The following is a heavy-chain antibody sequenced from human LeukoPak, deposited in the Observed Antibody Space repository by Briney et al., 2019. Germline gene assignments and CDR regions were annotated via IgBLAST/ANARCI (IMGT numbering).Heavy chain of an antibody. CDR1: GFTFSSYS. Sequence: PGGSLRLSCAASGFTFSSYSMNWVRQAPGEGLEWVSSISGSGTYIYYADPVKGRFAISRDNAKNTLYLQMNSLRAEDTAVYYCARVSGHYYDSSGYPLYWYFDLWGRGTLVTVSS. V-gene: IGHV3-21*01. CDR3: ARVSGHYYDSSGYPLYWYFDL. CDR2: ISGSGTYI. J-gene: IGHJ2*01. D-gene: IGHD3-22*01.